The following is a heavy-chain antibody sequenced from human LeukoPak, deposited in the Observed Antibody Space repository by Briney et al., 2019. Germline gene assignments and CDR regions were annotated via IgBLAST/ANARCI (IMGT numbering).Heavy chain of an antibody. CDR2: CDSDGSGT. V-gene: IGHV3-74*01. CDR1: GFTFSSYW. J-gene: IGHJ3*02. CDR3: ATSSVWGGAFNI. D-gene: IGHD3-16*01. Sequence: PGGSLRLSCAASGFTFSSYWMYWVRQAPGKGLMWVSRCDSDGSGTTYVDSVKGRFTVSRDNARNTLYLQMSSLRAEDTAVYYCATSSVWGGAFNIWGQGTVVTVSS.